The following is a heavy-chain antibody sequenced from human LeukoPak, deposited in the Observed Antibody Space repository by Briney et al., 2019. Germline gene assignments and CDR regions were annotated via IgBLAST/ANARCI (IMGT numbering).Heavy chain of an antibody. D-gene: IGHD3-3*01. J-gene: IGHJ6*02. V-gene: IGHV4-59*01. CDR3: ARVPYYDFWSGPYYCGMDV. Sequence: SETLSLTCTVSGGSISSYYWSWIRQPPGKGLEWIGYIYYSGSTDYNPSLKSRVTISVDTSKNQFSLKLSSVTAADTAVYYCARVPYYDFWSGPYYCGMDVWGQGTTVTVSS. CDR2: IYYSGST. CDR1: GGSISSYY.